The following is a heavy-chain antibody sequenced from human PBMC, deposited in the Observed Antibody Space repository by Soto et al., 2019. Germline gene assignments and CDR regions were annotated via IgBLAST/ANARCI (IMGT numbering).Heavy chain of an antibody. CDR1: GGSISSGVYY. CDR2: IYYSGST. J-gene: IGHJ5*02. V-gene: IGHV4-31*03. CDR3: ARTIDP. Sequence: QVQLQESGPGLVKPSQTLALTCTVSGGSISSGVYYXXXXLKHPGKGLEWIGYIYYSGSTYYNPSLQSRVTISVDTSKNQFSLKLSSVTAADTAVYYCARTIDPWGQGTLVTVSS.